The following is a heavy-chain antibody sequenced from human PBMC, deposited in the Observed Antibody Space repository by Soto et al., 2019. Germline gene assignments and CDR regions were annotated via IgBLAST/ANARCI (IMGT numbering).Heavy chain of an antibody. CDR3: AKGPVRIGSGRTEYYYYYGMDV. Sequence: GGSLRLSCAASGFTFSSYAMSWVRQTPGKGLEWVSAISGSGGSTYYADSVKGRFTISRDNSKNTLYLQMNSLRAEDTAVYYCAKGPVRIGSGRTEYYYYYGMDVWGQGTTVTVSS. D-gene: IGHD6-19*01. V-gene: IGHV3-23*01. J-gene: IGHJ6*02. CDR2: ISGSGGST. CDR1: GFTFSSYA.